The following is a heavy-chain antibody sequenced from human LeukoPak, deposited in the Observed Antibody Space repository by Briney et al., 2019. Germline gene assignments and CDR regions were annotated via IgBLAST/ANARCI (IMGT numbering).Heavy chain of an antibody. CDR2: INHSGST. Sequence: SETLSLTCAVYGGSFSGYYWSWIRQPPGKGLEWIGEINHSGSTNYNPSLKSRVTISVDTSKNQFSLKLSSVTAADTAVYYCARGGNWNCPFDYWGQGTLVTVSS. V-gene: IGHV4-34*01. D-gene: IGHD1-7*01. J-gene: IGHJ4*02. CDR3: ARGGNWNCPFDY. CDR1: GGSFSGYY.